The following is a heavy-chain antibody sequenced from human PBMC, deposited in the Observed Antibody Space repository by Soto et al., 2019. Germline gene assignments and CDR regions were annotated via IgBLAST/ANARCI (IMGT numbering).Heavy chain of an antibody. V-gene: IGHV1-69*01. CDR1: GGTFSSYA. J-gene: IGHJ6*02. CDR2: IIPIFGTA. D-gene: IGHD6-19*01. CDR3: ASTRVAGGEADRPYYYYYGMDV. Sequence: QVQLVQSGAEVKKPGSSVKVSCKASGGTFSSYAISWVRQAPGQGLEWMGGIIPIFGTANYAQKFQGRVTITADESTSTAYMELSSLRSEDTDVYYCASTRVAGGEADRPYYYYYGMDVWGQGTTVTVSS.